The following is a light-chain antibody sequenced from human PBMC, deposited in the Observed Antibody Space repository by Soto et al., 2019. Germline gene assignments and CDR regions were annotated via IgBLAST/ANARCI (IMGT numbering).Light chain of an antibody. J-gene: IGLJ2*01. CDR3: STYVGSKSI. Sequence: QSVLTQPPSASGSPGQSVTISCTGTSSDVGANDYVSWYQQHPGKAPKIMIYEVSKRPSGVPDRSSGSKSGNTASLTVSGLQAEDEADYYCSTYVGSKSIFGGGTQLTVL. CDR1: SSDVGANDY. V-gene: IGLV2-8*01. CDR2: EVS.